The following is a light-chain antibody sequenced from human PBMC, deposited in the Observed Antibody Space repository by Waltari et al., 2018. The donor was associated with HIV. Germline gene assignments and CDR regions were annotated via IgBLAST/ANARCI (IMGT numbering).Light chain of an antibody. Sequence: ELPMTQSPATLSVSPGERATLSCSASQSVNRNLAWYQQKPGQTPRLLTYGTSTRATDIPARFSGSGSGTEFTLTISSLQSEDFAVYYCHHYNNWRETFGQGTKVEIK. CDR2: GTS. CDR3: HHYNNWRET. V-gene: IGKV3-15*01. CDR1: QSVNRN. J-gene: IGKJ1*01.